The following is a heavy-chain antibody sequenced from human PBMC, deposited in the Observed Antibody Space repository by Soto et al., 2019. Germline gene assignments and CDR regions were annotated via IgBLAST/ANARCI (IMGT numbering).Heavy chain of an antibody. D-gene: IGHD3-10*01. V-gene: IGHV3-23*01. Sequence: PGGSLRLSCAAPGFTFRLNDMTWVRQAPGKGLEWVSSISSSGGSTYYAESVKGRFTISRDNSKNTLSLQMNSLSAEDTAVYYCAKDRDTYFSYGLDVWGQGTTVTVSS. CDR2: ISSSGGST. J-gene: IGHJ6*02. CDR3: AKDRDTYFSYGLDV. CDR1: GFTFRLND.